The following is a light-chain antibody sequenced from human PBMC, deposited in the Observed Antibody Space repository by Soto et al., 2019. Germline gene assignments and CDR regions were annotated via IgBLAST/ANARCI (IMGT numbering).Light chain of an antibody. V-gene: IGLV2-14*01. CDR1: SSDVGGYDY. CDR2: EVT. CDR3: NSYTSTTTLV. Sequence: QSALTQPASVSGSPGQSITISCTGTSSDVGGYDYVSWYQQHPGKAPKLMIYEVTNRPSGVSNRFSGSKSGNTASLTISGLQAEDEADYYCNSYTSTTTLVFGGGTKFTVL. J-gene: IGLJ2*01.